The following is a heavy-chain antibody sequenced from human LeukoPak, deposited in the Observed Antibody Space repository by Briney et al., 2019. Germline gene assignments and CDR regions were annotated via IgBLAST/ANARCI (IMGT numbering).Heavy chain of an antibody. V-gene: IGHV3-30-3*01. J-gene: IGHJ4*02. CDR3: ARDLTYYDILTGLDY. D-gene: IGHD3-9*01. Sequence: GRSLRLSCAASGFTFSSYAMHWVRQAPGKGLEWVAVISYDGSNKYYADSVKGRFTISRDNSKNTLYLQMNSLRAEDTAVYYCARDLTYYDILTGLDYWGQGTLVTVSS. CDR2: ISYDGSNK. CDR1: GFTFSSYA.